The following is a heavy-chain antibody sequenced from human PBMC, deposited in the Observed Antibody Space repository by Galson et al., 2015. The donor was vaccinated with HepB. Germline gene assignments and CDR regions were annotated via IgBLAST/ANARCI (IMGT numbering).Heavy chain of an antibody. CDR2: IYSGGST. D-gene: IGHD6-19*01. Sequence: GLEWVSVIYSGGSTYYADSVKGRFTISRDNSKNTLYLQMNSLRAEDTAVYYCATVPLSYSSTYYFDYWGQGTLVTVSS. CDR3: ATVPLSYSSTYYFDY. J-gene: IGHJ4*02. V-gene: IGHV3-66*01.